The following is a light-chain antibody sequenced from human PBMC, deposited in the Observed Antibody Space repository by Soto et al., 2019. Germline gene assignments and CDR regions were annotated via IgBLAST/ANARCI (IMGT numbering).Light chain of an antibody. CDR2: GNS. CDR3: QSYDSGLSSYV. CDR1: SSNIGAGYD. V-gene: IGLV1-40*01. J-gene: IGLJ1*01. Sequence: QSVLTQPPSVSGAPGQRVTISCTGSSSNIGAGYDVHWYQQLPGTAPKLLIYGNSNRPSGVPDRFSGSKSGTSASLAITGLQAEDDADYYCQSYDSGLSSYVFGTGTKVTVL.